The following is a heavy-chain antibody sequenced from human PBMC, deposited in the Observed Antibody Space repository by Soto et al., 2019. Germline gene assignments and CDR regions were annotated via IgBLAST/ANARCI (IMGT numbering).Heavy chain of an antibody. J-gene: IGHJ6*02. CDR1: GYTLTSYY. Sequence: GTPVGFSCRASGYTLTSYYMHCVRQANGQGLEWMGIINPSGGSTSYAQKFQGRVTMTRDTSTSTVYMELSSLRSEDTAVYYCARVRDTYYYYGMDVWGQGTTVTVSS. CDR3: ARVRDTYYYYGMDV. CDR2: INPSGGST. V-gene: IGHV1-46*01.